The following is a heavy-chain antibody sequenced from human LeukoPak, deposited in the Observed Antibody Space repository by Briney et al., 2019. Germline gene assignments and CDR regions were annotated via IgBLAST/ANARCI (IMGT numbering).Heavy chain of an antibody. D-gene: IGHD3-3*01. J-gene: IGHJ6*02. Sequence: SETLSLTCAVSGGSISSSNWWSWVRPPPGKGLEWIGEIYHSGSTNYNPSLKSRVTISVDKSKNQFSLKLSSVTAADTAVYYCAREQRSYDFSSSFYVAHGMDVWGQGTTVIVSS. CDR2: IYHSGST. CDR1: GGSISSSNW. CDR3: AREQRSYDFSSSFYVAHGMDV. V-gene: IGHV4-4*02.